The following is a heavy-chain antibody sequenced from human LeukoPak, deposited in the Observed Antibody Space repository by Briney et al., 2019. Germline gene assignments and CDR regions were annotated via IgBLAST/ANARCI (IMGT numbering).Heavy chain of an antibody. J-gene: IGHJ4*02. CDR1: GFTFRNYA. D-gene: IGHD3-22*01. CDR2: ISYDGSNK. V-gene: IGHV3-30-3*01. Sequence: GGSLRLSCAASGFTFRNYAMRWVRQAPGKGLEWVAVISYDGSNKYYADSVKGRFTISRDNSKNTLYLQMNSLRAEDTAVYYCARDPYYDSSGYYDDRCFDYWGQGTLVTVSS. CDR3: ARDPYYDSSGYYDDRCFDY.